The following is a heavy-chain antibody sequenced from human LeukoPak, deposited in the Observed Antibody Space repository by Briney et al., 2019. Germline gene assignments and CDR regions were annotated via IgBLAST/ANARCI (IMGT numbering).Heavy chain of an antibody. CDR2: IKQDGSEQ. Sequence: QSGGSLRLSCAASGFTFSSYWMTWVRQAPGKGLEWVASIKQDGSEQYYVDSVKGRFTISRDNAKNSLYLQMNSLRIEDTAVYYCARAVSGAAAPFDSWGQGTLVTVSS. V-gene: IGHV3-7*03. D-gene: IGHD2-2*01. CDR3: ARAVSGAAAPFDS. CDR1: GFTFSSYW. J-gene: IGHJ4*02.